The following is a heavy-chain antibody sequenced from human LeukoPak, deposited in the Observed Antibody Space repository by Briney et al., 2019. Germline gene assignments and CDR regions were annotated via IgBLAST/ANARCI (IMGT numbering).Heavy chain of an antibody. CDR2: VMSGRGST. CDR1: GFIVSDYS. Sequence: GGSLRLSCAASGFIVSDYSISWIRQSPGKGPEWISYVMSGRGSTNYADSVKGRFTISRDNTKNSVALQLDGLRADDTAVYFCTRERRGSYYAFESWGQGTLVTVSS. V-gene: IGHV3-11*05. CDR3: TRERRGSYYAFES. J-gene: IGHJ4*02. D-gene: IGHD3-16*01.